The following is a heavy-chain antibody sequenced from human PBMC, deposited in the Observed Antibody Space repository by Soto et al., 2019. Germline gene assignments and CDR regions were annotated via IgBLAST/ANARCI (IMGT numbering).Heavy chain of an antibody. D-gene: IGHD6-13*01. J-gene: IGHJ6*02. CDR3: TRDHESGSWRYYYGMDV. V-gene: IGHV3-49*04. Sequence: SLRLSCTASGFTFGDYAMSWVRQAPGKGLEWVGFIRSKAYGGTTEYAASVKGRFTISRDDSKSIAYLQMNSLKTEDTAVYYCTRDHESGSWRYYYGMDVWGQGNTVTVSS. CDR2: IRSKAYGGTT. CDR1: GFTFGDYA.